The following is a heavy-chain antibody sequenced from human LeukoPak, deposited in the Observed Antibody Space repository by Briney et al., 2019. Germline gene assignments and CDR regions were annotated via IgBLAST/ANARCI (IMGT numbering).Heavy chain of an antibody. V-gene: IGHV1-18*01. D-gene: IGHD3-22*01. CDR2: VSGYNGDT. CDR1: GYTFTSYG. J-gene: IGHJ4*02. CDR3: ARVVHYYDSRPLDY. Sequence: ASVRVSCKASGYTFTSYGISWVRQAPGQGLEWMGWVSGYNGDTNYAQKFQGRVTMTRDTSASTAYLDLRSLRSDDTAVYYCARVVHYYDSRPLDYWGQGTLVTVSS.